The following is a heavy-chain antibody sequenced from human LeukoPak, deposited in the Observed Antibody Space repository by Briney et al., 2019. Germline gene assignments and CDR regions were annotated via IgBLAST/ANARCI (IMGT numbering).Heavy chain of an antibody. CDR3: AHDIGGSGSYAFDY. CDR1: GFTFSSYG. Sequence: GGPLRLSCAASGFTFSSYGMSWVRQAPGKGLEWVSAISGSGGSTYYADSVKGRFTTSRDNSKNTLYLQMNSLRAEDTAVYYCAHDIGGSGSYAFDYWGQGTLVTVSS. V-gene: IGHV3-23*01. CDR2: ISGSGGST. J-gene: IGHJ4*02. D-gene: IGHD3-10*01.